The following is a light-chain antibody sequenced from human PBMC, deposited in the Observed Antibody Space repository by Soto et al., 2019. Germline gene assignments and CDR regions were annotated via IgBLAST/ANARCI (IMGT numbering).Light chain of an antibody. CDR1: QSVLYSSNNKNY. Sequence: DIVMTQSPDSLAVSLRERATINCTSSQSVLYSSNNKNYLAWFQQKPGQPPKVLVYWASTRESGVPDRFSGSGSGTDFTLTISSLQAEDVAVYYCLQYYSTLYTFGPGTKLEIK. CDR2: WAS. J-gene: IGKJ2*01. CDR3: LQYYSTLYT. V-gene: IGKV4-1*01.